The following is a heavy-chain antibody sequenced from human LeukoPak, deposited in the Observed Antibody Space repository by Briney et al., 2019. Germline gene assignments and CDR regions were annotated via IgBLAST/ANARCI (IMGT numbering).Heavy chain of an antibody. CDR2: MNPNSGNT. D-gene: IGHD3-10*01. CDR3: ASINRLLWFGESNPSDAFDI. J-gene: IGHJ3*02. Sequence: ASVKVSCKASGYTFTSYDINWVRQATGQGLEWMGWMNPNSGNTGYAQKFQGRVTMTRNTSISTAYMELSSLRSEDTAVYYCASINRLLWFGESNPSDAFDIWGQGTMVAVSS. V-gene: IGHV1-8*01. CDR1: GYTFTSYD.